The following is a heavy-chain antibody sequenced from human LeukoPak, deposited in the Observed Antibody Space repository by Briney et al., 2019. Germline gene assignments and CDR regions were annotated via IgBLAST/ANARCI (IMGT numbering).Heavy chain of an antibody. J-gene: IGHJ6*03. CDR3: ARSRYCSSTSCYDHYYYYYYMDV. D-gene: IGHD2-2*01. V-gene: IGHV4-34*01. Sequence: PSETLSLPCAVYGRSFSGYYWSWIRQPPGKGLEWIGEINHSGSTNYNPSLKSRVTISVDTSKNQFSLKLSSVTAADTAVYYCARSRYCSSTSCYDHYYYYYYMDVWGKGTTVTVSS. CDR1: GRSFSGYY. CDR2: INHSGST.